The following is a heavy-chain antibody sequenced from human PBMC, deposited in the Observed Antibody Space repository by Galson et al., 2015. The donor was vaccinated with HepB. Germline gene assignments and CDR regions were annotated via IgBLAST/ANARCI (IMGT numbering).Heavy chain of an antibody. CDR1: GFTVTNNY. D-gene: IGHD2-2*01. Sequence: SLRLSCAASGFTVTNNYMHWVRQAPGKGLEWVSVIHSGGITHYADSVKGRFTISRDISKNTLYLQMNSLRAEDTAVYYCARAYCSSTRCYRGVDVWGKGTTVTVS. CDR2: IHSGGIT. J-gene: IGHJ6*03. V-gene: IGHV3-66*01. CDR3: ARAYCSSTRCYRGVDV.